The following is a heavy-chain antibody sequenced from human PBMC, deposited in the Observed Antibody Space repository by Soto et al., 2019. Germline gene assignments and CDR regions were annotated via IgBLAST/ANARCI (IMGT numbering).Heavy chain of an antibody. Sequence: EVHLSESGGGLIHLGGSLRLACVASGITFNPNAMIWVRQAPGKGLEWVSAIDGDGGDTFFADFVKGRFTMSRDNSKNTVYLHMRSLTAEDTALYYCARGRLAVGSDWFDSWGPGTLVTVSS. V-gene: IGHV3-23*01. CDR3: ARGRLAVGSDWFDS. D-gene: IGHD1-26*01. CDR2: IDGDGGDT. CDR1: GITFNPNA. J-gene: IGHJ5*01.